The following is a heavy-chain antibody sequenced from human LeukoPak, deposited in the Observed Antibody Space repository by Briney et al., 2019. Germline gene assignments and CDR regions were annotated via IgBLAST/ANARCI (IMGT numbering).Heavy chain of an antibody. Sequence: SETLSLTCTDSGGSISSYYWSWIRQPPGKGLEWIGYIYYSVSTNYNPSLKSRVTISVDTSKNQSSLKLSSVTAADTAVYYCARAPTYSGSHYWGQGTLVTVSS. D-gene: IGHD1-26*01. CDR1: GGSISSYY. V-gene: IGHV4-59*01. J-gene: IGHJ4*02. CDR2: IYYSVST. CDR3: ARAPTYSGSHY.